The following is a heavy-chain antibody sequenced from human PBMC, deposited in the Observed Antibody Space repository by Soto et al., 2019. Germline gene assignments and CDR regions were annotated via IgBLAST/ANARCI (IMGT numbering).Heavy chain of an antibody. CDR3: AVLTTVTDADY. V-gene: IGHV3-23*01. Sequence: EVQLLESGGGLVQPGGSLRLSCAASGFMFSSYVMSWVRQAPGKGLEWVSGVSGSGSGTYYADSVKGRFSISRDNSRNTLYLQLNSLRAEDTAVYYCAVLTTVTDADYWGQGTLVTVPS. CDR2: VSGSGSGT. J-gene: IGHJ4*02. D-gene: IGHD4-17*01. CDR1: GFMFSSYV.